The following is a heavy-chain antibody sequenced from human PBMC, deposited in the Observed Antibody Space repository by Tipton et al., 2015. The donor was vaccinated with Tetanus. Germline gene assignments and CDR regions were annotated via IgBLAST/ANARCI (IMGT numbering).Heavy chain of an antibody. V-gene: IGHV4-61*01. D-gene: IGHD2-21*01. J-gene: IGHJ6*02. CDR1: GASIGSISYY. Sequence: TLSLTCTVSGASIGSISYYWSWIRQPPGKGLEWIGYTYYSGSTGYNPSLKSRVTISIDSSKNQFSLKLTSVSAADTAVYYCARLTGHSMDVVDYYYFGMDVWGQGTKVTVSS. CDR2: TYYSGST. CDR3: ARLTGHSMDVVDYYYFGMDV.